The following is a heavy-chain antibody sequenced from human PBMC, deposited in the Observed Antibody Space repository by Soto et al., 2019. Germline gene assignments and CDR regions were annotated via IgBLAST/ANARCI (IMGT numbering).Heavy chain of an antibody. CDR3: ARDGYGDYFDY. CDR1: GGSISSYY. D-gene: IGHD4-17*01. Sequence: SETLSLTCTVSGGSISSYYWSWIRQPPGKGLEWIGYIYYSGSTNYNPSLKSRVTISVDTSKNQFSLKLSSVTAADTAVYYCARDGYGDYFDYWGQGTLVTVSS. CDR2: IYYSGST. V-gene: IGHV4-59*01. J-gene: IGHJ4*02.